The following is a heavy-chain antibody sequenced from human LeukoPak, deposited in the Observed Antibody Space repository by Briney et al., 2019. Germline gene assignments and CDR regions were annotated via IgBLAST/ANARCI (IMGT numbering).Heavy chain of an antibody. CDR3: ARGLGIVATIGSYYYFDY. CDR1: GYTFTSYD. V-gene: IGHV1-8*01. D-gene: IGHD5-12*01. CDR2: MNPNSGNT. Sequence: GASVKVSCKASGYTFTSYDINWVRQATGQALEWMGWMNPNSGNTGYAQKFQGRVTMTRNTSISTAYMELSSLRSEDTAVYYCARGLGIVATIGSYYYFDYWGQGTLVTVSS. J-gene: IGHJ4*02.